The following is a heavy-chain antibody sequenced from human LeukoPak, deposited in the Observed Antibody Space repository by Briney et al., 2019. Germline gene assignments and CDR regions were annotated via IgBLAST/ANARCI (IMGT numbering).Heavy chain of an antibody. CDR1: GDPFTRNY. J-gene: IGHJ4*02. V-gene: IGHV1-46*01. D-gene: IGHD1-7*01. CDR2: INPSGGVT. Sequence: ASVKVSCKSSGDPFTRNYMHWVRQAPGQGLEWMGVINPSGGVTNYAQKFQGRVTMTWDTSTSTVYMQLSSLRSDDTADYYCGTAESSYNWHFLDYWGQGTLVTVS. CDR3: GTAESSYNWHFLDY.